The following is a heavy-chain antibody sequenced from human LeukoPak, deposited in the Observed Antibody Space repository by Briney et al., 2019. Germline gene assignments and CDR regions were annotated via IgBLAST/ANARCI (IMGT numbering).Heavy chain of an antibody. CDR2: IIPIFGTA. CDR3: ARVRWREQPQDDAFDI. J-gene: IGHJ3*02. CDR1: GGTFSSYA. Sequence: GASVKVSCKASGGTFSSYAIGWVRQAPGQGLEWMGGIIPIFGTANYAQKFQGRVTITADESTSTAYMELSSLRSEDTAVYYCARVRWREQPQDDAFDIWGQGTMVTVSS. D-gene: IGHD5-24*01. V-gene: IGHV1-69*13.